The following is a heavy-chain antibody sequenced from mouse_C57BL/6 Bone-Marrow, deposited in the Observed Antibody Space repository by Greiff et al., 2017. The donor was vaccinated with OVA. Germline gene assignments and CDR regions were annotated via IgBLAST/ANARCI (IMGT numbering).Heavy chain of an antibody. CDR1: GFSLTSYA. Sequence: VMLVESGPGLVAPSQSLSITCTVSGFSLTSYAISWVRQPPGKGLEWLGVIWTGGGTNYNSALNSRLSISKDNSKTQGILKMNSLQTDATARYYCARRYYGSLAYWGQGTLVTVSA. J-gene: IGHJ3*01. D-gene: IGHD1-1*01. CDR3: ARRYYGSLAY. V-gene: IGHV2-9-1*01. CDR2: IWTGGGT.